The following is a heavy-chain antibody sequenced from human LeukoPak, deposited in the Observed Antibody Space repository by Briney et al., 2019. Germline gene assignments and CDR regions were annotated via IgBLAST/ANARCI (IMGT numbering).Heavy chain of an antibody. CDR3: ARGYSYPYFDY. CDR1: GGSISSYY. V-gene: IGHV4-59*12. CDR2: IYYSGST. Sequence: SETLSLTCTVSGGSISSYYWSWIRQPPGKGLEWIGYIYYSGSTNYNPSLKSRVTISVDTSKNQFSLKLSSVTAADTAVYYCARGYSYPYFDYWGQGTLVTVSS. J-gene: IGHJ4*02. D-gene: IGHD6-13*01.